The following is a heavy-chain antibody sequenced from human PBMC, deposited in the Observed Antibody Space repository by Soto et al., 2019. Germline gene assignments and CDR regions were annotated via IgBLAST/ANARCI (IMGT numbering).Heavy chain of an antibody. D-gene: IGHD6-19*01. CDR1: VGSFSGYY. Sequence: SETLSLTCAVYVGSFSGYYWSWIRQPPGKGLEWIGEINHSGSTNYNPSLKSRVTISVDTSKNQFSLKLSSVTAADTAVYYCARTGWYGLGYFDYWGQGTLVTVSS. CDR3: ARTGWYGLGYFDY. J-gene: IGHJ4*02. CDR2: INHSGST. V-gene: IGHV4-34*01.